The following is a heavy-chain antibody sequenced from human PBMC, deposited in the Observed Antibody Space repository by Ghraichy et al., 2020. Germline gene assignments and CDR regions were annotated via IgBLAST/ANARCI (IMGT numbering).Heavy chain of an antibody. CDR3: ARDRLKYDDDVVGSDGEFDL. CDR1: GFSFSTYT. D-gene: IGHD3-16*01. Sequence: GGSLRLSCAASGFSFSTYTLNWVRQAPGKGLEWVASMSSGGSFIYYRDSVKGRFTISRDNAKNSLYLQMDSLGADDTALYYCARDRLKYDDDVVGSDGEFDLWGQGTMVTVSS. V-gene: IGHV3-21*01. CDR2: MSSGGSFI. J-gene: IGHJ3*01.